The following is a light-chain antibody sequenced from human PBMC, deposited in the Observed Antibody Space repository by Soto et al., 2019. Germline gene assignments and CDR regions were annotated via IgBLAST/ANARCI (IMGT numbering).Light chain of an antibody. CDR2: EVT. V-gene: IGLV2-8*01. CDR3: CSYAGTKSYV. CDR1: SSDVGRYEF. J-gene: IGLJ1*01. Sequence: QSVLTHPPSASCSPGHSVTISCTGTSSDVGRYEFVSWYQHHPGKAPKLIISEVTERPSGVPDRFSGSKSGNTASLTVSGLQADDQADYFCCSYAGTKSYVFGTGTKVTVL.